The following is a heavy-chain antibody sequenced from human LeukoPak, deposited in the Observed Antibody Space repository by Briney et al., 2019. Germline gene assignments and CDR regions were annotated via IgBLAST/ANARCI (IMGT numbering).Heavy chain of an antibody. V-gene: IGHV3-7*01. CDR3: ARDGTYCSSTGCYATSTGLYYYYGMDV. J-gene: IGHJ6*02. Sequence: GGSLRLSCAASGFTFSSYWMSWVRQAPGKGLEWVANIKQDGSEKYYVDSVKGRFTISRDNAKNSLYLQMNSLRAEDTAVYYCARDGTYCSSTGCYATSTGLYYYYGMDVWGQGTTVTVSS. D-gene: IGHD2-2*01. CDR1: GFTFSSYW. CDR2: IKQDGSEK.